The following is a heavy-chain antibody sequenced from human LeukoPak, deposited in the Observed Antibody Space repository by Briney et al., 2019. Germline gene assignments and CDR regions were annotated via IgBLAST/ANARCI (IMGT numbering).Heavy chain of an antibody. CDR3: AREKYYYGSGSYGTWFDP. CDR2: IYSGGST. V-gene: IGHV3-66*01. J-gene: IGHJ5*02. D-gene: IGHD3-10*01. CDR1: GFTVSSNY. Sequence: GGSLRLSCAASGFTVSSNYMSWVRQAPGKGLEWVSVIYSGGSTYYADSVKGRFTISRDNSKNTLYLQMNSLRAEDTAVYYCAREKYYYGSGSYGTWFDPWGQGTLVTVSS.